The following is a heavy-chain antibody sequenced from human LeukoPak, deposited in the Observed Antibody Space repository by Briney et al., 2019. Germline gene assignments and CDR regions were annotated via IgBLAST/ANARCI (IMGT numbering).Heavy chain of an antibody. Sequence: PGGSLRLSCAASGFTFSSYGMHWVRQAPGKGLEWVAVVSYDGSNTYYADSVKGRFTISRDNAKNTLYLQMNSLRAEDTAVYYCARDFLHLGGWGQGTVVTVSS. CDR2: VSYDGSNT. CDR1: GFTFSSYG. D-gene: IGHD3-16*01. V-gene: IGHV3-30*03. CDR3: ARDFLHLGG. J-gene: IGHJ3*01.